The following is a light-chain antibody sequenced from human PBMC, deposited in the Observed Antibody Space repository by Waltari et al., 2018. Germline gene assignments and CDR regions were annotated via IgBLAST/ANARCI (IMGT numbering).Light chain of an antibody. Sequence: QSALTQPASVSGFPGQSITISCTGASSDVGAYNHVSWYQQHPGKAPKFMSYGVAKRPSGASNRFSVSKSGNTASLTISGLQAEDEADYYCTSYTSSSTWVFGGWTKLTVL. J-gene: IGLJ3*02. V-gene: IGLV2-14*03. CDR3: TSYTSSSTWV. CDR1: SSDVGAYNH. CDR2: GVA.